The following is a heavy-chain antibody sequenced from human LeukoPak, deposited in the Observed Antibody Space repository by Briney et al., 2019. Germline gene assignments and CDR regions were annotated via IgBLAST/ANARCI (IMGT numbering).Heavy chain of an antibody. Sequence: PGGSLRLSCAASGFTFDDYAMHWVRQAPGKGLEWVSGISWNSGSIGYADSVKGRFTISRDNAKNSLYLQMNSLRAEDTALYYCAKDNTKDYYYRMDVWGQGTTVTVSS. J-gene: IGHJ6*02. CDR3: AKDNTKDYYYRMDV. D-gene: IGHD3-3*01. CDR1: GFTFDDYA. V-gene: IGHV3-9*01. CDR2: ISWNSGSI.